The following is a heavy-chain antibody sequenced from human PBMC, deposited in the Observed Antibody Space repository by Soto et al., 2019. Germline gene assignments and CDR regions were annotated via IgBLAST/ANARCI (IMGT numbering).Heavy chain of an antibody. CDR2: ISYDGSNK. J-gene: IGHJ4*02. Sequence: QVPLVESGGGVVQPGRSLRLSCAASGFPFTTYGMHWVREGPGKGLEWVAVISYDGSNKYYADSVKGGFTISRDNSKNTLYLQMNSLRPEDTALYYCVGGQYYFDYRGQGTLVTLSS. CDR3: VGGQYYFDY. CDR1: GFPFTTYG. D-gene: IGHD3-10*01. V-gene: IGHV3-30*03.